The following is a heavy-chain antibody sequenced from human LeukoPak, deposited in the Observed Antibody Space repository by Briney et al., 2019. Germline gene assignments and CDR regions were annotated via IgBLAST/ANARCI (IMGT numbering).Heavy chain of an antibody. Sequence: SETLSLTCAVYGGSFSGYYWSWIRQPPGKGLEWIGEINHSGSTNYNPSLKSRVTMSVDTSKNQFSLTLRSVSAADTAVYYCARLNKTPTVYYYDSSGESDYWGQGTLVTVAS. CDR1: GGSFSGYY. CDR2: INHSGST. V-gene: IGHV4-34*01. D-gene: IGHD3-22*01. J-gene: IGHJ4*02. CDR3: ARLNKTPTVYYYDSSGESDY.